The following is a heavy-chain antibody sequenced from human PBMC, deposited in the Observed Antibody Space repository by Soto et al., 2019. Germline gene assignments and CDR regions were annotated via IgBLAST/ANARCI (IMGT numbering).Heavy chain of an antibody. Sequence: ASVKVSCKASGYTFTSYGISCVRQAPGQGLEWMGWISAYNGNTNYAQKLQGRVTMTTDTSTSTAYMELRSLRSDDTAVYYCARTGTLSEWFLPNTDAFDIWGQGTMVTVSS. J-gene: IGHJ3*02. CDR2: ISAYNGNT. D-gene: IGHD3-3*01. V-gene: IGHV1-18*01. CDR3: ARTGTLSEWFLPNTDAFDI. CDR1: GYTFTSYG.